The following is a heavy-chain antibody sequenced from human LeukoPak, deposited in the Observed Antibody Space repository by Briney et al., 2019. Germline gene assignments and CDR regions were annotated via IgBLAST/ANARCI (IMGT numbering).Heavy chain of an antibody. D-gene: IGHD4-11*01. CDR3: ARGGYSNYVRDWFDP. Sequence: SATLSLTCPVSGGSISSHYWSWIRPPPGKGLEWIGYIYYSGSTNYNPSLKSRVTISVDTSKNQFSLKLSSVTAADTAVYYCARGGYSNYVRDWFDPWGQGTLVTVSS. J-gene: IGHJ5*02. CDR2: IYYSGST. CDR1: GGSISSHY. V-gene: IGHV4-59*11.